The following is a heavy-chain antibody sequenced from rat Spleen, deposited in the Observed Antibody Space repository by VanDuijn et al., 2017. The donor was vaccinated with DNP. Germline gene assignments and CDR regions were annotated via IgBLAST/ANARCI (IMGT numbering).Heavy chain of an antibody. Sequence: EVQLQESGPGLVKPSQSLSLTCSVTGYSITSNYWGWIRKFPGNKMEWIGYINYSGSTGYNPSLKSRISITRDTSKNRFFLQLNSVTTEDTATYYCARGNDGYFPNWYFDFWGPGTMVTVSS. CDR1: GYSITSNY. CDR3: ARGNDGYFPNWYFDF. J-gene: IGHJ1*01. D-gene: IGHD1-12*03. V-gene: IGHV3-1*01. CDR2: INYSGST.